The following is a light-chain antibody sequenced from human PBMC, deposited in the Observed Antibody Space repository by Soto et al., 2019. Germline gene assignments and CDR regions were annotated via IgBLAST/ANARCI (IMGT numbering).Light chain of an antibody. J-gene: IGKJ1*01. CDR2: LTS. CDR1: QTIGNL. CDR3: QQSHRTPWT. V-gene: IGKV1-39*01. Sequence: DIQMTQSPPSLSASVGDRVTITCRAGQTIGNLVNWYQQRPGKAPHLLIYLTSSLQTGVPSRFGGSGSGTEFTLTINSLQPEDFATYFCQQSHRTPWTFGQGTRVE.